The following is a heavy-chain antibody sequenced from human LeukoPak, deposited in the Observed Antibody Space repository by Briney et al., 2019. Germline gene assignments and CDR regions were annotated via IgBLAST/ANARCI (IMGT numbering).Heavy chain of an antibody. Sequence: GGSLRLSGATLGLPFSGYAMGWVPQAPGKGLEWFSALIGSGGSTYYADSVKGRFTISRDNSKNTLYLQLNSLRAKDTAVYYCAKDLVASRTSGYYFDYWGQGTLVTVSS. D-gene: IGHD2-8*02. CDR3: AKDLVASRTSGYYFDY. J-gene: IGHJ4*02. CDR2: LIGSGGST. CDR1: GLPFSGYA. V-gene: IGHV3-23*01.